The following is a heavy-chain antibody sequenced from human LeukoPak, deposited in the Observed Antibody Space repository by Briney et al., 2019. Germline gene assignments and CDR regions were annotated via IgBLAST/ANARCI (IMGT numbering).Heavy chain of an antibody. J-gene: IGHJ5*02. CDR1: GFIFRNYW. CDR2: IKEDGSEK. V-gene: IGHV3-7*01. CDR3: ARGVIIRGRLDP. D-gene: IGHD3-16*02. Sequence: GGSLRFSCAASGFIFRNYWMSWVRQAPGKGLEWVANIKEDGSEKYYVESVKGRFTISRDNAKNSLYLQMSSLRAEDTAVYYCARGVIIRGRLDPWGQGTLVTVSS.